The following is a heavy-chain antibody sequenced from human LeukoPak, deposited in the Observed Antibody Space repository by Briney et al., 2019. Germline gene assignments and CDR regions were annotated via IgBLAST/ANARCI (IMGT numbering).Heavy chain of an antibody. CDR3: ARGDYDYVWGSYRYEY. D-gene: IGHD3-16*02. J-gene: IGHJ4*02. CDR1: GYTFTGYY. CDR2: INPNSGGT. Sequence: ASVKVSCKASGYTFTGYYMHWVRQAPGQGLEWMGWINPNSGGTNYAQKFQGRVTMTRDTSISTAYMELSRLRSDDTAVYYCARGDYDYVWGSYRYEYWGQGTLVTVSS. V-gene: IGHV1-2*02.